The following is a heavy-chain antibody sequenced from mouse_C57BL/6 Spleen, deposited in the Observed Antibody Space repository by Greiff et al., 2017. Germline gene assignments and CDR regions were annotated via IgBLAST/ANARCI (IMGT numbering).Heavy chain of an antibody. CDR3: ARSFITTVVATGAVDY. V-gene: IGHV1-69*01. CDR2: IDPSDSYT. Sequence: VQLQQPGAELVMPGASVKLSCKASGYTFTSYWMHWVKQRPGQGLEWIGEIDPSDSYTNYNQKFKGKSTLTVDKSSSTAYMKLSSLTSEDSAVYYCARSFITTVVATGAVDYWGQGTSVTVSS. D-gene: IGHD1-1*01. J-gene: IGHJ4*01. CDR1: GYTFTSYW.